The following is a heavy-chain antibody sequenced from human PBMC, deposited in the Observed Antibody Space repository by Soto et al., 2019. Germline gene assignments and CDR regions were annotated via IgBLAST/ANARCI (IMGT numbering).Heavy chain of an antibody. CDR3: ARALLDHGEVIYSMWFGELSLDY. CDR1: GFTFSSYS. V-gene: IGHV3-21*01. D-gene: IGHD3-10*01. J-gene: IGHJ4*02. Sequence: GGSLRLSCAASGFTFSSYSMNWVRQAPGKGLEWVSSISSSSSYIYYADSVKGRFTISRDNAKNSLYLQMNSLRAEDTAVYYCARALLDHGEVIYSMWFGELSLDYWGQGTLVTVSS. CDR2: ISSSSSYI.